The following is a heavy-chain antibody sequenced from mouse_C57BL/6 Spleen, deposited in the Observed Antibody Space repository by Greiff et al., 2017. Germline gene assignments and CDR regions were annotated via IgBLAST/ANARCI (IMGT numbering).Heavy chain of an antibody. CDR3: ASPGLLDYYAMDY. D-gene: IGHD2-10*01. CDR2: IHPNSGST. V-gene: IGHV1-64*01. Sequence: QVQLQQPGAELVKPGASVKLSCKASGYTFTSYWMHWVKQRPGQGLEWIGMIHPNSGSTNYNEKFKSKATLTVDKSSSTAYMQLSSLTSEDSAVYYCASPGLLDYYAMDYWGQGTSVTVSS. CDR1: GYTFTSYW. J-gene: IGHJ4*01.